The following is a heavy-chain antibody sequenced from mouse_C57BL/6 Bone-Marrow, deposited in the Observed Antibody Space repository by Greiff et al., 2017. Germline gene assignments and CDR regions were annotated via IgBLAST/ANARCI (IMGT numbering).Heavy chain of an antibody. CDR1: EYEFPSHD. J-gene: IGHJ2*01. V-gene: IGHV5-2*01. CDR3: AKIYYDYDEDY. Sequence: EVQLQQSGGGLVQPGESLKLSCESNEYEFPSHDMSWVRKTPEKRLELVAAINSDGGSTYYPDTMERRFIISRDNTKKTLYLQMSSLRSEDTALYYCAKIYYDYDEDYWGQGTTLTVSS. D-gene: IGHD2-4*01. CDR2: INSDGGST.